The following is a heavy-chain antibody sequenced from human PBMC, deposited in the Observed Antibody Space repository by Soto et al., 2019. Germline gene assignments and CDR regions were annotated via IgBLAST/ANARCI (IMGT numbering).Heavy chain of an antibody. Sequence: EVQLLESGGGLVQPGGSLRLSCAASGFSFHTYATSWVRQPPGKGLEWVSAISGSGGNTYYADSVKGRFTISRDNSMKMLFLQMTSLRAEDTAVYYCAKDFDSSAYYFFDDWGQGTPVTVSS. J-gene: IGHJ4*02. CDR1: GFSFHTYA. CDR2: ISGSGGNT. V-gene: IGHV3-23*01. D-gene: IGHD3-22*01. CDR3: AKDFDSSAYYFFDD.